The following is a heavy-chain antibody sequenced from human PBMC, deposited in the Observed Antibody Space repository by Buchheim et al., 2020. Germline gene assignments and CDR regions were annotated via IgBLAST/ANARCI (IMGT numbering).Heavy chain of an antibody. CDR1: GGSISSGDYY. Sequence: QVQLQESGPGLVKPSRTLSLTCTVSGGSISSGDYYWSWIRQPPGKGLEWIGYIYYSGSTYNNPSLKSRVTISVDTSKNQFSLKLSSVTAADTAVYYCARAREDIVVVPAALYFDYWGQGTL. CDR2: IYYSGST. J-gene: IGHJ4*02. CDR3: ARAREDIVVVPAALYFDY. V-gene: IGHV4-30-4*01. D-gene: IGHD2-2*01.